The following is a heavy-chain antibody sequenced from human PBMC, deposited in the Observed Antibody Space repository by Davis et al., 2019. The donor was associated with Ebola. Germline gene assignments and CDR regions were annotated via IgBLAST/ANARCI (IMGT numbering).Heavy chain of an antibody. J-gene: IGHJ3*02. CDR2: ISYDGSNK. Sequence: PGGSLRLSCAASGFTFSSYGMHWVRQAPGKELEWVAVISYDGSNKYYADSVKGRFTISRDNSKNTLYLQMNSLRSDDTAVYYCARGPEDYAFDIWGQGTMVTVSS. V-gene: IGHV3-30*03. CDR3: ARGPEDYAFDI. CDR1: GFTFSSYG.